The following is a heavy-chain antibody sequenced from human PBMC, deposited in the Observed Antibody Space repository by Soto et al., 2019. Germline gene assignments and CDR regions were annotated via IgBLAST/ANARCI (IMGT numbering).Heavy chain of an antibody. CDR2: ISFDGSLK. V-gene: IGHV3-33*05. CDR1: GFSFKNFG. J-gene: IGHJ2*01. Sequence: PGGSLRFSCATSGFSFKNFGMHWVGQAPGKGLEWVTFISFDGSLKYYPDSLKGRFIVSRDNSENTLHLQMISLSAEDTARYYCVRHLLAPCPLYWY. CDR3: VRHLLAPCPLYWY.